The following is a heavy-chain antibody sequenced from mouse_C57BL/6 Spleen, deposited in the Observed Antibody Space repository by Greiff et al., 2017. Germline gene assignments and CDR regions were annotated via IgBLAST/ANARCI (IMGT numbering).Heavy chain of an antibody. V-gene: IGHV1-72*01. D-gene: IGHD2-4*01. CDR1: GYTFTSYW. CDR3: ARSDYDYDVDLYYAMDD. J-gene: IGHJ4*01. Sequence: QVQLQQPGAELVKPGASVKLSCKASGYTFTSYWMHLVKLRPGRGLEWICRIDPNSGGTKYNEKFKSKATLTVDKTSSTAYMQLSGLTSEDSAVYYCARSDYDYDVDLYYAMDDWGQGTSVTVSS. CDR2: IDPNSGGT.